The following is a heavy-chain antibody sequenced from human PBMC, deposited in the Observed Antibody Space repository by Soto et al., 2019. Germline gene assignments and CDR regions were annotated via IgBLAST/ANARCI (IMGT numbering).Heavy chain of an antibody. J-gene: IGHJ4*02. CDR3: ARGSAFQRTGNSDF. V-gene: IGHV1-8*02. CDR1: GYKFADYN. CDR2: MNSFSGGS. Sequence: QVQLVQSGAEVKRPGASVKVSCTTSGYKFADYNMNWVRQATGRGLEWLGDMNSFSGGSDFAPKFQDRLTLTKNNSIGTAYLELTNLRDDDTAVYYCARGSAFQRTGNSDFWGQGTPVTVSS. D-gene: IGHD6-19*01.